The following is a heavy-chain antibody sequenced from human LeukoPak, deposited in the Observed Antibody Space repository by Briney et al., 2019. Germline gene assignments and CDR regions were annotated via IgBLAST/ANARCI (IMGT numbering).Heavy chain of an antibody. Sequence: QPGGSLRLSCAASGFTFSSYGMHWVRQAPGKGLEWVAVISYDGSNKYYADSVKGRFTISRDNSKNTLYLQMNSLRAEDTAVYYCAKDGETGYSSSWYYFDYWGQGTLVTVSS. CDR2: ISYDGSNK. J-gene: IGHJ4*02. CDR3: AKDGETGYSSSWYYFDY. D-gene: IGHD6-13*01. V-gene: IGHV3-30*18. CDR1: GFTFSSYG.